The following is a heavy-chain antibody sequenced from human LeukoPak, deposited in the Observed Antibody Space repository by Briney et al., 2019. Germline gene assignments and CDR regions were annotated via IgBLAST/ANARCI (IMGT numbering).Heavy chain of an antibody. Sequence: ASVKVSCKASGGTFSSYAISWVRQAPGQGLECMGGIIPIFGTANYAQKFQGRVTITADESTSTAYMELSSLRSEDTAVYYCARDQRPSLGYCSSTSCWGTFDPWGQGTLVTVSS. D-gene: IGHD2-2*01. CDR1: GGTFSSYA. CDR3: ARDQRPSLGYCSSTSCWGTFDP. V-gene: IGHV1-69*13. CDR2: IIPIFGTA. J-gene: IGHJ5*02.